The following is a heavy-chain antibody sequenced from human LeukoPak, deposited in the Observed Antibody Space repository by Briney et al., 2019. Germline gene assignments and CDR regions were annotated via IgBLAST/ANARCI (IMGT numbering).Heavy chain of an antibody. Sequence: GRSLRLSCAASGFTFSSYGMHWVRQAPGKGLEWVAVISYDGSNKYYADSVKGRFTISRDNSKNTLYLQMNSLRAEDTAVYYCAKPPWGDHDLFDYWGQGTLVTVSS. D-gene: IGHD2-21*02. CDR2: ISYDGSNK. CDR1: GFTFSSYG. CDR3: AKPPWGDHDLFDY. V-gene: IGHV3-30*18. J-gene: IGHJ4*02.